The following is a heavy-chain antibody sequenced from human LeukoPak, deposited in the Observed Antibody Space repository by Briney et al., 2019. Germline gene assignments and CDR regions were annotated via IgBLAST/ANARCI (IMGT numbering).Heavy chain of an antibody. V-gene: IGHV3-20*03. CDR1: GFTFDDYA. D-gene: IGHD3-3*01. CDR2: INWNGGST. CDR3: ARVKGSGYRNSIDY. Sequence: GGSLRLSXAASGFTFDDYAMNWVRQAPGKGLEWVSGINWNGGSTYYRDSVKGRFTISRDNAKNSLYLQMNSLRAEDTALYYCARVKGSGYRNSIDYWGQGTLVTVSS. J-gene: IGHJ4*02.